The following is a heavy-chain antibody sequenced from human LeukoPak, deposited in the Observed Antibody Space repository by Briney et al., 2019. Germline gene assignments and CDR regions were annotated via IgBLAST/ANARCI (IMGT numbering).Heavy chain of an antibody. Sequence: PGGSLRLSCAVSGFTFSSHAMTWVRQAPGKGLEWVSGISISGDITYYADSVQGRFIISRDSSKNTVYLQMNSLRVEDTAIYYCANEEVPNDYWGQGTLVTVSS. J-gene: IGHJ4*02. CDR3: ANEEVPNDY. D-gene: IGHD4/OR15-4a*01. CDR2: ISISGDIT. V-gene: IGHV3-23*01. CDR1: GFTFSSHA.